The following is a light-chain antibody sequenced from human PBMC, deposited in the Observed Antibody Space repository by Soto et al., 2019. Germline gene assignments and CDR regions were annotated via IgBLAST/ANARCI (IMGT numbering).Light chain of an antibody. CDR3: CSYTSSSTYV. Sequence: QSVLTQPASVSGSPGQSITNSCTGTSSDVGAYNYVSWFQQHPGKAPKLMIYDVTNRPSGVSNRFSGSKSGNTASLTISGLQAEDEADYYCCSYTSSSTYVFGTGTKVTVL. J-gene: IGLJ1*01. CDR2: DVT. CDR1: SSDVGAYNY. V-gene: IGLV2-14*01.